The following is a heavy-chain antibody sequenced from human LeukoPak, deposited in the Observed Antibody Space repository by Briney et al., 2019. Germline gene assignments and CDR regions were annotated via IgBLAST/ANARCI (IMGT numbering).Heavy chain of an antibody. Sequence: SETLSLTCSVSGGSISSHYWSWIRQPPGKALEWVGYIYHSGGNRYNPSLKSRVTISLDTTKNKLSLQLSSVTAADTAVYYCAKVGSYDSSGYYFSDWGQGTLVTVSS. CDR2: IYHSGGN. D-gene: IGHD3-22*01. J-gene: IGHJ4*02. CDR3: AKVGSYDSSGYYFSD. V-gene: IGHV4-59*11. CDR1: GGSISSHY.